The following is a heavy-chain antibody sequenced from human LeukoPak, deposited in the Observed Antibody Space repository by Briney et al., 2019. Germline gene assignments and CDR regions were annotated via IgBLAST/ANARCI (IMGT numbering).Heavy chain of an antibody. CDR1: GYTFTSYG. D-gene: IGHD3-22*01. CDR3: ARERGYDSSGYYPDAFDI. CDR2: ISAYNGNT. V-gene: IGHV1-18*01. Sequence: GASVKVSCKASGYTFTSYGISWVRQAPGQGLEWMGWISAYNGNTNYAQKLQGRVTMTTDTSTSTAYMELRSLRSDDTAVYYCARERGYDSSGYYPDAFDIWGQGTMVTVSS. J-gene: IGHJ3*02.